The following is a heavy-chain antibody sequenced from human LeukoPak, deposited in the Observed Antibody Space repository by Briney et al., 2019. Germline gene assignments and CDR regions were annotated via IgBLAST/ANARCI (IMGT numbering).Heavy chain of an antibody. V-gene: IGHV4-4*07. CDR1: GGSISSHY. Sequence: PSETLSLTCTVSGGSISSHYWSWIRQPAVKGLEWIGRIYTSGSTNYNPSLKSRVTMSVDTSKNQFSLKLSSVTAADTAVYYCARDRGPGPQGVEWFDPWGQGTLVTVSS. CDR3: ARDRGPGPQGVEWFDP. J-gene: IGHJ5*02. D-gene: IGHD3-10*01. CDR2: IYTSGST.